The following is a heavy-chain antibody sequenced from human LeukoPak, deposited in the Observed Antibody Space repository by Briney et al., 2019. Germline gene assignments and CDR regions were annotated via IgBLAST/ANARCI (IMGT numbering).Heavy chain of an antibody. CDR1: GFTFSNYW. CDR2: INGDGSTT. D-gene: IGHD1-26*01. CDR3: AGGRGSYGLWDS. J-gene: IGHJ4*02. Sequence: GGSLRLSCAASGFTFSNYWMHWVRQAPGKGLVWVSRINGDGSTTNYAYSVKGRFTISRDNAKNTLFLQMNSLRAEDTAVYYCAGGRGSYGLWDSWGQGTLVTVSS. V-gene: IGHV3-74*01.